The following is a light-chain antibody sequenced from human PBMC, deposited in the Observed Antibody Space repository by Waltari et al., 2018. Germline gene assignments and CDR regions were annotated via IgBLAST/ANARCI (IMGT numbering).Light chain of an antibody. CDR2: DDT. CDR1: NIGSKS. CDR3: QVWDSTSDHVI. Sequence: YVLTQPPSVSVAPGQTATVTCGGDNIGSKSVHWYQQKPGQAPVLVVDDDTDRPSGIPGRFSGSNAGTTATLTISRVEAGDEADYYCQVWDSTSDHVIFGGGTILTVL. J-gene: IGLJ2*01. V-gene: IGLV3-21*02.